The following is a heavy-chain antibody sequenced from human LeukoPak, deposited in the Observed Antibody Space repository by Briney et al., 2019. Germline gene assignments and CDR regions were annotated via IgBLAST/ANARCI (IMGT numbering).Heavy chain of an antibody. J-gene: IGHJ4*02. D-gene: IGHD3-10*01. V-gene: IGHV4-61*08. Sequence: PSETLSLTCTVSGGSVSSGGYYWNWIRQPPGKGLECLGYMYYDGTSNYNPSLKSRVTISIDSSKNQFSLRLSSVTAADTAVYYCARGGDNYGSGDSWGQGILVTVSS. CDR2: MYYDGTS. CDR1: GGSVSSGGYY. CDR3: ARGGDNYGSGDS.